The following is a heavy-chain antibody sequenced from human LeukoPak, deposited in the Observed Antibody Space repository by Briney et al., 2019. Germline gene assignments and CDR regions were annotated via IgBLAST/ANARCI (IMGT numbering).Heavy chain of an antibody. CDR2: INPNSGDT. CDR1: GYTFSGSY. D-gene: IGHD3-22*01. CDR3: ATNGLHYYDSSGYSY. J-gene: IGHJ4*02. Sequence: ASVKVSCKASGYTFSGSYIHWVRQAPGQGLEWMGRINPNSGDTNSPQKFQGRVTMTEDTSTDTAYMEVSSLRSEDTAVYDCATNGLHYYDSSGYSYWGQGTLVTVSS. V-gene: IGHV1-2*06.